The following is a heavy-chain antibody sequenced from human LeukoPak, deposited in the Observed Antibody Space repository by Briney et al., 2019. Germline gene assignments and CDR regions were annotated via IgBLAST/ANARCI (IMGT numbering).Heavy chain of an antibody. J-gene: IGHJ4*02. CDR2: IYYSGST. CDR3: ARLAIVVVPAAIYRYFDY. Sequence: SETLSLTCTVSGGSISSSSYYWGWIRQPPGKGLEWIGSIYYSGSTYYNPSLKSRVTISVDTSKNQFSLKLSSVTAADTAVYYCARLAIVVVPAAIYRYFDYWGQGTLVTVSS. V-gene: IGHV4-39*01. CDR1: GGSISSSSYY. D-gene: IGHD2-2*01.